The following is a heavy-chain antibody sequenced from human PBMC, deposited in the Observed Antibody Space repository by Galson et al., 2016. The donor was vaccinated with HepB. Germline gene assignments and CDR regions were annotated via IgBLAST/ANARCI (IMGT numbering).Heavy chain of an antibody. CDR2: IYDTGST. CDR1: GGSISSYY. Sequence: SETLSLTCTVSGGSISSYYWSWIRQPPGKGLEWIGYIYDTGSTIHSPSLKSRVTISVDTSKNQFSLNLRSVTAADTAVYYCARDKGAAAAGRGNFDYWGQGTLVTVSS. D-gene: IGHD6-25*01. J-gene: IGHJ4*02. CDR3: ARDKGAAAAGRGNFDY. V-gene: IGHV4-59*01.